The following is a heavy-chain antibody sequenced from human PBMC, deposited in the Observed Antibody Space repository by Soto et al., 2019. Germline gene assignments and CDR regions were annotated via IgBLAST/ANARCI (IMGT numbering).Heavy chain of an antibody. V-gene: IGHV1-69*01. CDR1: GGTFSSYA. J-gene: IGHJ4*02. CDR2: IIPIFGTA. CDR3: ARASGFGAGAEYYFDY. D-gene: IGHD3-10*01. Sequence: QVQLVQSGAEVKKPGSSVKVSCKASGGTFSSYAISWVRQAPGQGLEWMGGIIPIFGTANYAQKFQGRVTMTADESTSTAYMERSSRRSEDTAVYYCARASGFGAGAEYYFDYWGQGTLVTVSS.